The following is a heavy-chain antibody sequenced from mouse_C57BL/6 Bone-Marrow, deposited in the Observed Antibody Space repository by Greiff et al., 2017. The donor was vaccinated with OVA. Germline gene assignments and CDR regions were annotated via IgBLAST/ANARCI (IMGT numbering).Heavy chain of an antibody. CDR2: IYPGDGDT. J-gene: IGHJ2*01. Sequence: QVQLQQSGPELVKPGASVKISCKASGYAFSSSWMNWVKQRPGKGLEWIGRIYPGDGDTNYNGKFKGKATLTADKSSSTAYMQLSSLTSEDSAVYFCARHEDGYYASYFDYWGQATTLTVSS. V-gene: IGHV1-82*01. CDR1: GYAFSSSW. CDR3: ARHEDGYYASYFDY. D-gene: IGHD2-3*01.